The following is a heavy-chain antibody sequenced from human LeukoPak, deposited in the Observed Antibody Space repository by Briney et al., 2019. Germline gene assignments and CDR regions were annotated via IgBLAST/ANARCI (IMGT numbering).Heavy chain of an antibody. D-gene: IGHD2-15*01. CDR3: ARVGYCSGGSCYSSGWFDP. CDR2: IHHSGTT. CDR1: GGSLSSSTYY. J-gene: IGHJ5*02. V-gene: IGHV4-39*01. Sequence: SETLFLTCTVSGGSLSSSTYYWGRIRQPPGKGLEWIGTIHHSGTTHYNPSLKSRVTVFVDTSKNQFSLKVSSVTAADTAVHYCARVGYCSGGSCYSSGWFDPWGQGTLVTVSS.